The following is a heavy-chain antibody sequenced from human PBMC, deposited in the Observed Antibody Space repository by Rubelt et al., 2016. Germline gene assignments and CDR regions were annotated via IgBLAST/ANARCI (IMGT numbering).Heavy chain of an antibody. CDR2: INPSGGST. CDR3: ARSPRYDFEDNWFDP. CDR1: GYTFTSYY. J-gene: IGHJ5*02. Sequence: QVQLVQSGAEVKKPGASVKVSCKASGYTFTSYYMHWVRQAPGQGLEWMGIINPSGGSTSYERKFQGRVTMNRDTSTSTVYMELSSLRSEDTAVYYCARSPRYDFEDNWFDPWGQGTLATVSS. D-gene: IGHD3-3*01. V-gene: IGHV1-46*01.